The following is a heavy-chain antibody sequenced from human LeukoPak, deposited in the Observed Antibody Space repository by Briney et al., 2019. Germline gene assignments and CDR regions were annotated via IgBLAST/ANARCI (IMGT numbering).Heavy chain of an antibody. D-gene: IGHD5-18*01. J-gene: IGHJ5*02. Sequence: ASVKVSCKASVYTFTNSYMHWVRQAPGQGLEWMGWINPNSGGTNYAQKFRGRVTMTRDTSINTAYMELSRLRSDDTAVYYCAKDAEYNYGFAGEDSNWFDPWGQGTLITVSS. CDR1: VYTFTNSY. CDR3: AKDAEYNYGFAGEDSNWFDP. CDR2: INPNSGGT. V-gene: IGHV1-2*02.